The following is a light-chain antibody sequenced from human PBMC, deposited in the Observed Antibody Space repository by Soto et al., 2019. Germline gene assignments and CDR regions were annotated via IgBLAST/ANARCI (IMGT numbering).Light chain of an antibody. CDR3: QQRSNWPPELT. V-gene: IGKV3D-20*02. CDR2: GAS. Sequence: ESVLTQPPGTLSLSPGQRATLSCRASQSVSSNYLAWYQQKPGQAPRLLIYGASTRATGIPDRFSGSGSGTDFTLTISSLEPEDFAVYYCQQRSNWPPELTFGGGTKVDIK. J-gene: IGKJ4*01. CDR1: QSVSSNY.